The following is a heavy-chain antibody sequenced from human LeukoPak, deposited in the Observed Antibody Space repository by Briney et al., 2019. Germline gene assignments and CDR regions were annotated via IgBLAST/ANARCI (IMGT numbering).Heavy chain of an antibody. V-gene: IGHV3-23*01. J-gene: IGHJ5*02. CDR2: IGGSGATT. D-gene: IGHD4-17*01. CDR1: GFTFSSYA. Sequence: GGSLRLSCAASGFTFSSYAMSWVRQAPGKGLEWVSSIGGSGATTFYADSVKGRFTISRDNSNNTLNLQMNSLRADDTAVYYCAKDPPLNHGDNGWFDPWGQGTLVTVSS. CDR3: AKDPPLNHGDNGWFDP.